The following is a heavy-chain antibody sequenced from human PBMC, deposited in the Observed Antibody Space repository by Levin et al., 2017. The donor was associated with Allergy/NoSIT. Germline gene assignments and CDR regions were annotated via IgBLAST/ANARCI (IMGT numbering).Heavy chain of an antibody. V-gene: IGHV4-59*01. Sequence: SETLSLTCAVSGGSISPYYWTWIRQPPGKGLEWIGYVYYTGSTNYNSSLKSRVTISLDTSKNHFSLKLTSVTAADTAIYYCARGQTRFDPWGQGTLVTVSS. CDR3: ARGQTRFDP. CDR1: GGSISPYY. J-gene: IGHJ5*02. CDR2: VYYTGST.